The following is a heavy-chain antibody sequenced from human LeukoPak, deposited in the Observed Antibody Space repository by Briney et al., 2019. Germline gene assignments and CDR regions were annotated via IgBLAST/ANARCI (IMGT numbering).Heavy chain of an antibody. CDR2: INPDSGDS. CDR3: ATGVATAFTY. D-gene: IGHD5-12*01. J-gene: IGHJ4*02. V-gene: IGHV1-2*02. CDR1: GYTFTDYY. Sequence: RASVKVSCKASGYTFTDYYIHWVRQALGQGLEWMAFINPDSGDSYSAPKFQGRVTMTRDTSISTASMELSWLTSDDTAVYYCATGVATAFTYWGQGTLVTVSS.